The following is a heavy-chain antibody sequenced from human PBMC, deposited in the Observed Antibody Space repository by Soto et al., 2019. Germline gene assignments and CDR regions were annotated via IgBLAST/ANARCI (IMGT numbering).Heavy chain of an antibody. D-gene: IGHD5-12*01. CDR2: ISYDGSNK. J-gene: IGHJ2*01. CDR3: ARGGVDIVATSYFDL. Sequence: GGSLRLSCAASGFTFSSYAMHWVRQAPGKGLEWVAVISYDGSNKYYADSVKGRFTISRDNSKNTLYLQMNSLRAEDTAVYYCARGGVDIVATSYFDLWGRGTLVTVSS. CDR1: GFTFSSYA. V-gene: IGHV3-30*04.